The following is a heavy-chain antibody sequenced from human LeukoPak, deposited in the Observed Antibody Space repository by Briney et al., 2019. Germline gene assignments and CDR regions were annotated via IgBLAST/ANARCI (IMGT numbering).Heavy chain of an antibody. V-gene: IGHV1-46*01. D-gene: IGHD6-13*01. CDR2: INPSGSST. J-gene: IGHJ6*03. Sequence: ASVKVSCTASGYTFTSYYMHWMRHAPGQGLGWMGIINPSGSSTSYAQKFQGRVTMTRDMSTSKVYMELSSLRSEDTAVYYCASEVAAAGYYYYYMDVWGKGTTVTVSS. CDR3: ASEVAAAGYYYYYMDV. CDR1: GYTFTSYY.